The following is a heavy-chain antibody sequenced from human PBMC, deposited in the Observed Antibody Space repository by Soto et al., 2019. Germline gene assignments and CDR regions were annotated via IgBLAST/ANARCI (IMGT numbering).Heavy chain of an antibody. CDR3: AREGYNWNYVDY. D-gene: IGHD1-20*01. Sequence: HPWGPLRLSCAASVFTFSSYEMNWVRQAPGKGLEWVSYISSSGSTIYYADSVKGRFTISRDNAKISLYLQMNSLRAEDTAVYYCAREGYNWNYVDYWGQGTLVTVSS. J-gene: IGHJ4*02. CDR2: ISSSGSTI. CDR1: VFTFSSYE. V-gene: IGHV3-48*03.